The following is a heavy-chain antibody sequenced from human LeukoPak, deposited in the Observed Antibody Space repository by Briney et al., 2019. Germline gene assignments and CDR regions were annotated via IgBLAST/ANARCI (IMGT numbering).Heavy chain of an antibody. CDR3: AKVDPHIIAGARGEAFDI. J-gene: IGHJ3*02. CDR2: TSPYEDVP. V-gene: IGHV1-18*01. Sequence: ASVKVSCKASGYTFTNFGITWVRQAPGRGLEWMGWTSPYEDVPTYAQKFQGRVTMTTETSTNTAYMELMSLTSDDTAMYYCAKVDPHIIAGARGEAFDIWGQGTLVTVSS. D-gene: IGHD1-26*01. CDR1: GYTFTNFG.